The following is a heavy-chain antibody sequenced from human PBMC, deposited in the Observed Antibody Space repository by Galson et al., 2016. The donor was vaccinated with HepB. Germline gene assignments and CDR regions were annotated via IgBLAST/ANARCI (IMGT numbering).Heavy chain of an antibody. J-gene: IGHJ4*02. CDR3: AKERLVRRIFDH. V-gene: IGHV3-23*01. Sequence: SLRLSCAASGISFSRKWMPWVRQAPGKGLEWVASISTRRTTYYSDSVQGRFTISRDNSNNTLYLQMNGLRAEDTAVYYCAKERLVRRIFDHWGQGTLLTVSS. CDR2: ISTRRTT. CDR1: GISFSRKW. D-gene: IGHD1-1*01.